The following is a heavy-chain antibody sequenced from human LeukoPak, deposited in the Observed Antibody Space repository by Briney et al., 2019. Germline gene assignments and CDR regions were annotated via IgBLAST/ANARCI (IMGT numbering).Heavy chain of an antibody. CDR1: GGSISSYY. CDR2: IYYSGST. Sequence: SETLSLTCTVSGGSISSYYWSWIRQPPGKGLEWIGYIYYSGSTNYNPSLKSRVTISVDTSKNQFSLKLSSVTAADTAVYYCARTEEGSGSYFYYYYYMDVWGKGTTVTVSS. V-gene: IGHV4-59*01. CDR3: ARTEEGSGSYFYYYYYMDV. D-gene: IGHD3-10*01. J-gene: IGHJ6*03.